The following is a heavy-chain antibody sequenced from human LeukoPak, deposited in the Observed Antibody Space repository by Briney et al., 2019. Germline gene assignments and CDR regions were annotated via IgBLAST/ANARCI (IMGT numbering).Heavy chain of an antibody. J-gene: IGHJ4*02. D-gene: IGHD3-16*01. CDR1: GYTFTGYY. V-gene: IGHV1-2*02. CDR3: ARDHYVWGTYGLSPDY. Sequence: ASVKVSCKASGYTFTGYYMHWVRQAPGQGLEWMGWINPNSGGTNYAQKFQGRVTMTRDTSIRAVYMDLSSLRSDDTAVYYCARDHYVWGTYGLSPDYWGQGTLVTVSS. CDR2: INPNSGGT.